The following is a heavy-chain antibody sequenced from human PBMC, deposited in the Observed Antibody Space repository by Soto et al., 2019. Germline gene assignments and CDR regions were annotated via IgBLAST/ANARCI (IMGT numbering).Heavy chain of an antibody. V-gene: IGHV5-51*01. Sequence: PGESLVISCNGSVYSFVSYWIAWVRQMPGKGLEWMGSIYPGDSDTTYSPSIQGQVTISADKSSTTVYLQWNTLKASDTAMYYCAKTDGYEVEYWGQGTQVTVSS. CDR1: VYSFVSYW. CDR3: AKTDGYEVEY. CDR2: IYPGDSDT. D-gene: IGHD5-18*01. J-gene: IGHJ4*02.